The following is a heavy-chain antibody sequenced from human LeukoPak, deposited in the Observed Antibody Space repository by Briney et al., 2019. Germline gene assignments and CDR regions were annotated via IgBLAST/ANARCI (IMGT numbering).Heavy chain of an antibody. CDR1: GFTFSTYW. J-gene: IGHJ1*01. D-gene: IGHD3-22*01. Sequence: GGSLRLSCAASGFTFSTYWMHWVRQAPGKGLMWVSRIKSDGSTNYADSVKGRFTISRDNAKNTVSLQMNSLRPEDTGVYYCARAPSEIGGYYPEYFRHWGQGTLVTVSS. CDR3: ARAPSEIGGYYPEYFRH. CDR2: IKSDGST. V-gene: IGHV3-74*01.